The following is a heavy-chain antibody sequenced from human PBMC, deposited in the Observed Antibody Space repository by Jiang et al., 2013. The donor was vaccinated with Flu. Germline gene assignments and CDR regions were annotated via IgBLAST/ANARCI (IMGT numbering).Heavy chain of an antibody. CDR3: TRSTWQLDY. V-gene: IGHV1-18*04. CDR1: GYTFTSYG. CDR2: ISTYNGKT. Sequence: GAEVKKPGASVKVSCRTSGYTFTSYGISWVRQAPGQGLEWMGWISTYNGKTKYAQNLQGRVTMTTDTSTATAYMELRTLRSDDTAVYYCTRSTWQLDYWGQGTLVTVSS. J-gene: IGHJ4*02. D-gene: IGHD1-26*01.